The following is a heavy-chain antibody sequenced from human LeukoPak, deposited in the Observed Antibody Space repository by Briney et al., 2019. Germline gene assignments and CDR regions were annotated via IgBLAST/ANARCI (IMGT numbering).Heavy chain of an antibody. J-gene: IGHJ6*02. CDR1: GGTFSSYA. CDR2: IIPIFGTA. Sequence: SVKVSCKASGGTFSSYAISWVRQAPGQGLEWMGGIIPIFGTANYAQKFQGRVTMTEDTSTDTAYMELSSLRSEDTAVYYCAKNLGESSPYYYYYGMDVWGQGTTVTVSS. D-gene: IGHD3-16*02. V-gene: IGHV1-69*06. CDR3: AKNLGESSPYYYYYGMDV.